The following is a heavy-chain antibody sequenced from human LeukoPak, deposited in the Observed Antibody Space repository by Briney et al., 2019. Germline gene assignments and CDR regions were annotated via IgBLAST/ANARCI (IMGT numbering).Heavy chain of an antibody. CDR1: GGTFSSYA. CDR2: IIPIFGAA. Sequence: SVKVSCKASGGTFSSYAISWVRQAPGQGLEWMGGIIPIFGAANYAQKFQGRVTITADESTSTAYMELSSLRSEDTAVYYCASIVVVTAIGKGGYWGQGTLVTVSS. D-gene: IGHD2-21*02. CDR3: ASIVVVTAIGKGGY. J-gene: IGHJ4*02. V-gene: IGHV1-69*13.